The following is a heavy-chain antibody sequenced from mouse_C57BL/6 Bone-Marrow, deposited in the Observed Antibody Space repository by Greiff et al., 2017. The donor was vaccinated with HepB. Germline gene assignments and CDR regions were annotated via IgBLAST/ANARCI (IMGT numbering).Heavy chain of an antibody. CDR1: GYTFTDHT. D-gene: IGHD1-1*01. Sequence: QVQLQQSAAELVKPGASVKISCKVSGYTFTDHTIHWMKQRPEQGLEWIGYIYPRDGSTKYNEKFKGKATLTVDKPSSTAYMQLSSLTSEDSAVYYCARPVVGGDFDYWGQGTTLTVSS. CDR3: ARPVVGGDFDY. J-gene: IGHJ2*01. CDR2: IYPRDGST. V-gene: IGHV1-78*01.